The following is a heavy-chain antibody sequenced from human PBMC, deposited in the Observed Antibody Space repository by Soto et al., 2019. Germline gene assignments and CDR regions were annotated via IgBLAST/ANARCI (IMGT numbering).Heavy chain of an antibody. D-gene: IGHD6-13*01. CDR1: GFTFSSYS. Sequence: EVQLVESGGGLVKPGGSLRLSCAASGFTFSSYSMNWVRQAPGKGLEWVSSISSSSSYIYYADSVKGRVTISRDNAENSLYLQVNSLRAEDTAVYYCAREGIAAALDYWGQGTLVTVSS. CDR2: ISSSSSYI. V-gene: IGHV3-21*01. J-gene: IGHJ4*02. CDR3: AREGIAAALDY.